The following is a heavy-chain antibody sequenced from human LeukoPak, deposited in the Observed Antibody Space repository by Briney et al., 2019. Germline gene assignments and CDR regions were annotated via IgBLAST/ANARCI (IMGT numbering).Heavy chain of an antibody. Sequence: SQTLSLTCATSGDSVSSNSAAWNWIRQSPSRGLEWLGRTYYRSKWYNDYAVSVKSRITINPDTSKNQFSLQLNSVTPEDTAVYYCARDSELAVATEYYFDYWGQGTLVTVSS. V-gene: IGHV6-1*01. D-gene: IGHD6-19*01. CDR2: TYYRSKWYN. CDR1: GDSVSSNSAA. J-gene: IGHJ4*02. CDR3: ARDSELAVATEYYFDY.